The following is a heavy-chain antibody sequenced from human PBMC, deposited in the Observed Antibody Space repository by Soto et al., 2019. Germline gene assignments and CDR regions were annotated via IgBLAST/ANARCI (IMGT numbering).Heavy chain of an antibody. CDR3: ARASSIAARPRHVWFDP. CDR2: IYYSGST. Sequence: TLSLTRTVSGGSISSGGYSWSWIRQHPGKGLEWIGYIYYSGSTYYNPSLKSRVTISVDTSKNQFSLKLRSVPAADTAVYYCARASSIAARPRHVWFDPSGQGPLVTVSS. J-gene: IGHJ5*02. V-gene: IGHV4-31*03. D-gene: IGHD6-6*01. CDR1: GGSISSGGYS.